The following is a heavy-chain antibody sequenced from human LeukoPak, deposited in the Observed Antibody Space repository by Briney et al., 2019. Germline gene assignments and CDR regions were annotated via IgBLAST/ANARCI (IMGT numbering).Heavy chain of an antibody. D-gene: IGHD4-17*01. V-gene: IGHV3-7*04. Sequence: GGSLRLSCAASGFTFSSYWMSWLRQGPGKGLEWVANIKRDGSAKYYVDSVKGRFTLSRDNAKDVLYLHMNSLRVEDTAVYYCARDRVRGDYGVDYWGQGTLVTVAS. CDR2: IKRDGSAK. CDR3: ARDRVRGDYGVDY. CDR1: GFTFSSYW. J-gene: IGHJ4*02.